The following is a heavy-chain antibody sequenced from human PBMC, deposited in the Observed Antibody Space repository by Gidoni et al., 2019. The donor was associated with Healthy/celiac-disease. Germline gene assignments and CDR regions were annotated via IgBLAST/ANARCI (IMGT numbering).Heavy chain of an antibody. CDR2: INHSGST. CDR1: VGSFSGYY. J-gene: IGHJ5*02. Sequence: QVQLQQWGAGLLQPSETLSPTCAVYVGSFSGYYWRWIRQPPGTGLEWIGEINHSGSTNYNPSLKSRVTIAVDTSKNQFSLKLSSVTAADTAVYYCARGGRQLVLWGYWFDPWGQGTLVTVSS. CDR3: ARGGRQLVLWGYWFDP. V-gene: IGHV4-34*01. D-gene: IGHD6-13*01.